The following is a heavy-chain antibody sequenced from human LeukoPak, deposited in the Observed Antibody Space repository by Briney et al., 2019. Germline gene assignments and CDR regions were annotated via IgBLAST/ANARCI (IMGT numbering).Heavy chain of an antibody. CDR2: IYYSGST. J-gene: IGHJ6*03. CDR3: ARHSGYDFWSGYFHYYYYMDV. D-gene: IGHD3-3*01. V-gene: IGHV4-39*01. CDR1: GGSISSGDYY. Sequence: PSETLSLTCTVSGGSISSGDYYWSWIRQPPGKGLEWIGSIYYSGSTYYNPSLKSRVTISVDTSKNQFSLKLSSVTAADAAVYYCARHSGYDFWSGYFHYYYYMDVWGKGTTVTVSS.